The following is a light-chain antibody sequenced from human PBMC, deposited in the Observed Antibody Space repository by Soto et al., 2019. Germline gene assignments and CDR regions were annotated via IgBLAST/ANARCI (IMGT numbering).Light chain of an antibody. Sequence: QSALTQPASVSGSPGQSITISCTGTSSDVGGYNYVSWYQQHPGKAPKLIIYDVTNRPSGVSNRFSGSKSGNTASLTISGLQAEDEADYYCSSYTSSSTYVFGTGTKPTVL. CDR1: SSDVGGYNY. V-gene: IGLV2-14*01. CDR3: SSYTSSSTYV. CDR2: DVT. J-gene: IGLJ1*01.